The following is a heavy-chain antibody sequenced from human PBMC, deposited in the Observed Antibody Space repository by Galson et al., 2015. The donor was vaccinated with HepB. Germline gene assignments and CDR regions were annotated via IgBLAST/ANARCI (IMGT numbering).Heavy chain of an antibody. CDR1: GGTFSSYG. CDR2: IIPILGLP. D-gene: IGHD1-26*01. CDR3: ARDRGVGATNDAFDI. V-gene: IGHV1-69*04. Sequence: SVKVSCKASGGTFSSYGISWVRQAPGQGLEWMGRIIPILGLPDYAQKFQGRVTITADTSTSTAYMELSSLRSEDTAFYYCARDRGVGATNDAFDIWGQGTMVTVSS. J-gene: IGHJ3*02.